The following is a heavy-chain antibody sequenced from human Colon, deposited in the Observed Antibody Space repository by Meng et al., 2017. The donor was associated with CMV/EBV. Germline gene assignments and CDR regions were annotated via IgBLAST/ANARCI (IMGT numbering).Heavy chain of an antibody. D-gene: IGHD1-26*01. CDR2: VRDRGNSYTT. Sequence: SGFLFSDHSMDWVRQAPGQGLEWVGRVRDRGNSYTTEYAASVKGRFTISRDDSKNSLYLQMNSLENEDTAVYYCVKSSGTFYPAFDYWGQGTLVTVSS. CDR1: GFLFSDHS. CDR3: VKSSGTFYPAFDY. J-gene: IGHJ4*02. V-gene: IGHV3-72*01.